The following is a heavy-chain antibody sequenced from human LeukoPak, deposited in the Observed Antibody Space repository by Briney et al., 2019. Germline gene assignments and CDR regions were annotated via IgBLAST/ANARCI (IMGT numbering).Heavy chain of an antibody. J-gene: IGHJ4*02. CDR1: GYTFVGYY. CDR3: AREYSASEH. V-gene: IGHV1-2*02. D-gene: IGHD5-12*01. CDR2: IDPYTGNT. Sequence: ASVKVSCKSSGYTFVGYYLHWVRQAPGQGLEWMAWIDPYTGNTHYAQKFQGRITVTRDTSVSTTYMELSWLTSDDTARYFCAREYSASEHWGQGTLVTVSS.